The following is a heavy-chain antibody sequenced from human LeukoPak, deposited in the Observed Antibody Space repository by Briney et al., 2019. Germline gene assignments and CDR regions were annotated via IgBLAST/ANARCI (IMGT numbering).Heavy chain of an antibody. V-gene: IGHV3-30-3*01. J-gene: IGHJ4*02. D-gene: IGHD5-18*01. CDR1: VFTFSSYA. Sequence: GGSLRLSCAASVFTFSSYAMHWVRQAPGKGLEWVAVISYDGSNKYYADSVKGRFTISRDNSKNTLYLQMNSLRAEDTAVYYCARDIEVDTAMVLDYWGRGTLVTVSS. CDR2: ISYDGSNK. CDR3: ARDIEVDTAMVLDY.